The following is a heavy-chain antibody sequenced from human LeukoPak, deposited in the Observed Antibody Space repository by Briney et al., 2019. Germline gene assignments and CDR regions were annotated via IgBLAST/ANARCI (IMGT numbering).Heavy chain of an antibody. CDR3: ARDDNFSSDS. D-gene: IGHD3-9*01. CDR1: KFTFRNYW. V-gene: IGHV3-7*05. Sequence: GGSLRLYGAASKFTFRNYWMSWHRQAPGKGLEWVANINQDGSEKYYVDSVKGRFTISRDNAKNSLYLQMNSLRAEDTAVYYCARDDNFSSDSWGQGTLVIVSS. CDR2: INQDGSEK. J-gene: IGHJ4*02.